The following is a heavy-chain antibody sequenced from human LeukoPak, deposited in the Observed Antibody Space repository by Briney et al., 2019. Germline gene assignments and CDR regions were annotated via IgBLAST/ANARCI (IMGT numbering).Heavy chain of an antibody. CDR1: GYTFTSYG. CDR3: ARVWGQGSSGYYPF. CDR2: IIPLFGTA. V-gene: IGHV1-69*13. Sequence: SVKVSCKASGYTFTSYGISWVRQAPGQGLEWMGGIIPLFGTAHYAQKFQGRVTITADESTSTTYMELSSLRSEDSAVYYCARVWGQGSSGYYPFWGQGTLVTVSS. J-gene: IGHJ4*02. D-gene: IGHD3-22*01.